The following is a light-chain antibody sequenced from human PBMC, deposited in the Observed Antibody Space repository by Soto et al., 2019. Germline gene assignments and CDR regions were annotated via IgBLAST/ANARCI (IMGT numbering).Light chain of an antibody. J-gene: IGKJ4*01. V-gene: IGKV1-12*01. CDR3: QQANSFPLT. Sequence: DIRMTQSPSSVSASVGDRVNITCRASQGISSWLGWYEQKPGKAPKLLIYAASSLQSGVTSRFSGSGSGTDFTLTISSLQPEDFATYCCQQANSFPLTFGGGTKVEIK. CDR1: QGISSW. CDR2: AAS.